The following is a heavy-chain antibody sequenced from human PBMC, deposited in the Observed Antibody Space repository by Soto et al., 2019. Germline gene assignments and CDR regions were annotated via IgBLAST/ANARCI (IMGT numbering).Heavy chain of an antibody. J-gene: IGHJ4*02. Sequence: SVKVSCKASGGHLSSYAISWVRQAPGQGLEWMGGIIPIFGTANYAQKFQGRVTITADESTSTADMELSSRRSEETAVYYGARAGYSYGTYYFDYGGQGTLVTVS. CDR2: IIPIFGTA. CDR3: ARAGYSYGTYYFDY. V-gene: IGHV1-69*13. CDR1: GGHLSSYA. D-gene: IGHD5-18*01.